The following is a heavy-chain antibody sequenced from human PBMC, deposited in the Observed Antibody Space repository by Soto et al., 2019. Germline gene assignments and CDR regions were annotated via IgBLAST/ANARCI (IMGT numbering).Heavy chain of an antibody. D-gene: IGHD3-10*01. V-gene: IGHV1-69*19. Sequence: QVQLVQSGAEMKKPGSSVKVSCQSSGGTFNTYAMNWVRQAPGQGPEWMGDISPMFGAANYAPKFQGRVTITADESTGTSYMPLSSLTSEDTALYFCAREVQVHTPAFVYWGQGTLVTVS. CDR2: ISPMFGAA. J-gene: IGHJ4*02. CDR3: AREVQVHTPAFVY. CDR1: GGTFNTYA.